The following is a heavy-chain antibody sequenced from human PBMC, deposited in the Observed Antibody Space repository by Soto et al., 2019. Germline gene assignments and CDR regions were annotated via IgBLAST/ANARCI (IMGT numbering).Heavy chain of an antibody. Sequence: GGSLRLSCAASGFTFSSYAMSWVRQAPGKGLEWVSAISGSGGSTYYADSVKGRFTISRDNSKHTLYLQMNRLRAEDTAVYYCAKDQDNRIGGMDVWGQGTPVTVSS. CDR1: GFTFSSYA. CDR2: ISGSGGST. CDR3: AKDQDNRIGGMDV. D-gene: IGHD2-15*01. J-gene: IGHJ6*02. V-gene: IGHV3-23*01.